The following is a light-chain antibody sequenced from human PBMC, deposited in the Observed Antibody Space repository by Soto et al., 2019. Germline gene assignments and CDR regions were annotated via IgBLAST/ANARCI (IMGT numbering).Light chain of an antibody. CDR2: GNN. CDR1: SSNIGAGYD. Sequence: QSVLTQPPSVSGAPGQRVTVSCTGISSNIGAGYDVHWYQQLPGTAPKLLIYGNNNRPSGVTDRFSGSKSGTSASLAITGRQAEDEADYLCQSFDSSPSAWVFGGGTKLTVL. J-gene: IGLJ3*02. V-gene: IGLV1-40*01. CDR3: QSFDSSPSAWV.